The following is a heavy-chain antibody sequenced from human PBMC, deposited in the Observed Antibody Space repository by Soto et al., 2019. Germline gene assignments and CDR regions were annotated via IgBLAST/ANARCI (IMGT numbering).Heavy chain of an antibody. Sequence: PSETLSLTCTVSGGSISSYYWSWIRQPPGKGLEWIGYIYYSGSTNYNPSLKSRVTISVDTSKNQFSLKLSSVTAADTAVYYCARESGSYQQEIDYWGQGTLVTVSS. J-gene: IGHJ4*02. CDR3: ARESGSYQQEIDY. CDR2: IYYSGST. D-gene: IGHD1-26*01. CDR1: GGSISSYY. V-gene: IGHV4-59*01.